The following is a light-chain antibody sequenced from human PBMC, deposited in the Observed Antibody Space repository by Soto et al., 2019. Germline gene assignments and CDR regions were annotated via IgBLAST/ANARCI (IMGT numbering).Light chain of an antibody. Sequence: DIVMTQSPLSLPVTPGEPASISCRSSQSLLLSNGYNYLDWYLQKPGQSPQLLIYLGSNRSSGVPDRFSGSGSGTDFTLKISRVEAEDVGVYYCMQALQTPTFGGGTKVEIK. CDR1: QSLLLSNGYNY. V-gene: IGKV2-28*01. CDR3: MQALQTPT. CDR2: LGS. J-gene: IGKJ4*01.